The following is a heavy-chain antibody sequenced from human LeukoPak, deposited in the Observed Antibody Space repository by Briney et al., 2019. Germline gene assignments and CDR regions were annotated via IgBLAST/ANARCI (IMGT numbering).Heavy chain of an antibody. CDR1: GGSISSYY. V-gene: IGHV4-59*01. CDR3: ARGLGN. Sequence: SETLSLTCTVSGGSISSYYWSWIRQPPRKGLEWIGYIYYSGSTNYNPFLKSRVTISVDTSKNQFSLKLSSVTAADTAVYYCARGLGNWGQGTLVTVSS. J-gene: IGHJ4*02. D-gene: IGHD3-16*01. CDR2: IYYSGST.